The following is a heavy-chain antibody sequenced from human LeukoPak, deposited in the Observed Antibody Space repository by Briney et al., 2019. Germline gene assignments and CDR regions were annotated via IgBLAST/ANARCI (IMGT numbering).Heavy chain of an antibody. CDR1: GFTFSDYY. J-gene: IGHJ4*02. D-gene: IGHD3-10*01. V-gene: IGHV3-11*04. CDR3: ARGRPPPDSNVLKWFGEQGFDY. CDR2: ISSSGSTI. Sequence: GGSLRLSCAASGFTFSDYYMSWIRQAPGKGLEWVSYISSSGSTIYYADSVKGRFTISRDNAKNSLYLQMNSLRAEDTAVYYCARGRPPPDSNVLKWFGEQGFDYWGQGTLVTVSS.